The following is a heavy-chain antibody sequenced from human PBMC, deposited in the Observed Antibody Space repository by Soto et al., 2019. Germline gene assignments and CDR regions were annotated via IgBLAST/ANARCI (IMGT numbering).Heavy chain of an antibody. CDR3: ARLGTLSYYYYYMDV. Sequence: SETLSLTCTVSGGSISSYYWSWIRQPPGKGLEWIGYIYYSGSTNYNPSLKSRVTISVDTSKNQFSLKLSSVTAADTAVYYCARLGTLSYYYYYMDVWGKGTTVTVSS. J-gene: IGHJ6*03. V-gene: IGHV4-59*08. CDR1: GGSISSYY. CDR2: IYYSGST.